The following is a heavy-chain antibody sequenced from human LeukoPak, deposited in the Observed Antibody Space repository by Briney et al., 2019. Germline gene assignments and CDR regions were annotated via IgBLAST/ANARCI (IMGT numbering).Heavy chain of an antibody. V-gene: IGHV3-30*04. CDR2: IPFDGSNK. Sequence: GRSLRLSCAASGFTFSSYAMHWVRQAPGKGLEWVAVIPFDGSNKYYADSVKGRFTISRDNSKNTLYLQMNSLRAEDTAVYYCAKERDSWYYFDYWGQGTLVTVSS. CDR1: GFTFSSYA. J-gene: IGHJ4*02. D-gene: IGHD6-13*01. CDR3: AKERDSWYYFDY.